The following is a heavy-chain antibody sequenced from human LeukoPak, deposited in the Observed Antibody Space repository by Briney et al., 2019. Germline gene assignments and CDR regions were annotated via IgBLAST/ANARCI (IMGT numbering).Heavy chain of an antibody. D-gene: IGHD3-16*02. Sequence: HPGGSLRLSCAASGFTVSSNYMSWVRQAPGKGLEWVSVIYSGGSTYYADSVKGRFTISRDNSENTVYLQMNKLSRDDTAVYCAKFFYLYSYGCLDQWGQGTQVTVSS. CDR3: KFFYLYSYGCLDQ. V-gene: IGHV3-53*01. CDR2: IYSGGST. J-gene: IGHJ4*02. CDR1: GFTVSSNY.